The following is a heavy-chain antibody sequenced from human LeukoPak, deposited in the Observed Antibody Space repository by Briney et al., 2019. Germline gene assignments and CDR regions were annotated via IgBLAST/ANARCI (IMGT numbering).Heavy chain of an antibody. D-gene: IGHD6-19*01. V-gene: IGHV3-23*01. CDR1: GFTFSNYA. CDR2: ISGSGHNT. CDR3: AKGSKGIAVAGSFDY. Sequence: GSLRLSCAASGFTFSNYAMSWVRQAPGKWLEWVSVISGSGHNTYYADSVKGRFTISRDNSKNTLYLRMSSLRAEDTAIYYCAKGSKGIAVAGSFDYWGQGTLVIVSS. J-gene: IGHJ4*02.